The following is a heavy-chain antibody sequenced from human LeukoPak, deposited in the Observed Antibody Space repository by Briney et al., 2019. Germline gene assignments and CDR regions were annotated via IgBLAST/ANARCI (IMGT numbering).Heavy chain of an antibody. J-gene: IGHJ4*02. D-gene: IGHD6-13*01. Sequence: GASVKVSCKASGYTFTGYYIHWVRQAPGQGLEWMGIINPTTGTTRCAQKFQGRVTMTRDTSTSTVYMELSGLRSEDTAVYYCARKGGGESRTWYPFDYWGKGPRVPVSS. V-gene: IGHV1-46*01. CDR2: INPTTGTT. CDR1: GYTFTGYY. CDR3: ARKGGGESRTWYPFDY.